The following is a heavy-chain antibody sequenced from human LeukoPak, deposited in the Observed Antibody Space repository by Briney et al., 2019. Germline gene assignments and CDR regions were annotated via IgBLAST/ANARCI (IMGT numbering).Heavy chain of an antibody. V-gene: IGHV1-18*01. CDR3: ARDALWFGELSTLDY. CDR1: GYPFTSYG. D-gene: IGHD3-10*01. J-gene: IGHJ4*02. CDR2: ISAYNGNT. Sequence: ASVKVSCKASGYPFTSYGISWVRQAPGQGLEWMGWISAYNGNTNYAQKLQGRVTMTTDTSTSTAYMELRSLRSDDTAVYYCARDALWFGELSTLDYWGQGTLVTVSS.